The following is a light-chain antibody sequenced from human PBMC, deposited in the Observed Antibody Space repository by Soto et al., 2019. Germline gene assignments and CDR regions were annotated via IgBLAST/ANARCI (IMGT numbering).Light chain of an antibody. V-gene: IGKV1-39*01. CDR2: AAS. CDR1: QSITSY. Sequence: DIQMTQSPSSLSASVGDRVTITCRASQSITSYLNWYQQKPGKAPNLLIYAASSLQSGVPSRFSGSGSGTDFTLTISSLQPEEFATYYCQQSYSTPFTFGRGTKVDVK. J-gene: IGKJ3*01. CDR3: QQSYSTPFT.